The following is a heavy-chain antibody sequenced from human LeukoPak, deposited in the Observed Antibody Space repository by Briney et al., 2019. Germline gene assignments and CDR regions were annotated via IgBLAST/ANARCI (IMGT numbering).Heavy chain of an antibody. V-gene: IGHV1-3*01. CDR2: INAGNGNT. CDR3: AREGRRLDAFDI. D-gene: IGHD1-1*01. CDR1: GYTFTSYA. Sequence: GASVNVSCKASGYTFTSYAMHWVRQAPGQRLEWMGWINAGNGNTKYSQKFQGRVTITRDTSASTAYMEPSSLRSEDTAVYYCAREGRRLDAFDIWGQGTMVTVSS. J-gene: IGHJ3*02.